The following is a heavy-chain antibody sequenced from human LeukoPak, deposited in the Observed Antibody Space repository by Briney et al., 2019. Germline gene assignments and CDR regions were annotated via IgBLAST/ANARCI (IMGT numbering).Heavy chain of an antibody. CDR1: CTSISSYY. J-gene: IGHJ4*02. V-gene: IGHV4-4*07. CDR3: ARGLSGSLYFDY. Sequence: SETLSLICTVSCTSISSYYYNWIRQTAGRGLEWIGHHYISGSNDYNTSLKSRVTISVETSHDQFSLNLNSVTAADTAVYFCARGLSGSLYFDYGGQGVLVSVFS. D-gene: IGHD3-10*01. CDR2: HYISGSN.